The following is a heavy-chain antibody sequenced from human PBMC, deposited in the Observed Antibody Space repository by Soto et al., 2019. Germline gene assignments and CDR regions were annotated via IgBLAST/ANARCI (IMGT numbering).Heavy chain of an antibody. Sequence: ASVKVSCKSSGYTFINYYVHWVRQAPGQGLEWMGMINPSGGRTTYPQKFQGRVTMTRDTSTSTVYVELSSLRSDDTAVFYCAREKASTSLLTHYYYAMDVWGQGTTVTVSS. J-gene: IGHJ6*02. CDR3: AREKASTSLLTHYYYAMDV. CDR1: GYTFINYY. V-gene: IGHV1-46*01. CDR2: INPSGGRT.